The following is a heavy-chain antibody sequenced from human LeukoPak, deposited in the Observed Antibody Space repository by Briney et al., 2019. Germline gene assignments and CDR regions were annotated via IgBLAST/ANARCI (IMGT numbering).Heavy chain of an antibody. CDR2: VSGSGSVT. V-gene: IGHV3-23*01. CDR3: ATRITAAGFDY. Sequence: GSLRLSCAASGFTFSSYAMTWVRQAPGKGLEWVSAVSGSGSVTYYTDSVKGRFTISRDNSKNTLYPQMNSLRAEDTAVYYCATRITAAGFDYWGQGTLVTVSS. CDR1: GFTFSSYA. D-gene: IGHD6-13*01. J-gene: IGHJ4*02.